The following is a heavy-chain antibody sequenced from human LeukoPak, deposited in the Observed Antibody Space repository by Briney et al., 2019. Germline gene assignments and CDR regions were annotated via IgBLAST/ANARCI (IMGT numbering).Heavy chain of an antibody. CDR3: ARDSGAVAGKGFDY. J-gene: IGHJ4*02. CDR1: GGTFSSYA. V-gene: IGHV1-69*13. Sequence: EASVKVSCKASGGTFSSYAISWVRQASGQGLEWMGGIIPIFGTANYAQKFQGRVTITADESTSTAYMELSSLRSEDTAVYYCARDSGAVAGKGFDYWGQGTLVTVSS. D-gene: IGHD6-19*01. CDR2: IIPIFGTA.